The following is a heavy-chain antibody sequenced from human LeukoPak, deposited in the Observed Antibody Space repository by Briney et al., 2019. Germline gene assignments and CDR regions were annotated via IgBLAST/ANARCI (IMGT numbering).Heavy chain of an antibody. D-gene: IGHD3-3*01. CDR2: IYYSGST. CDR3: ARESIFGVVHN. J-gene: IGHJ4*02. Sequence: PSETLSLTCTVSGGSISSYYWSWIRQPPGKGLEWIGYIYYSGSTNYNPSLKSRVTISVDTSKNQFSLKLSSVTAADTAVYYCARESIFGVVHNWGQGTLVTVSS. CDR1: GGSISSYY. V-gene: IGHV4-59*01.